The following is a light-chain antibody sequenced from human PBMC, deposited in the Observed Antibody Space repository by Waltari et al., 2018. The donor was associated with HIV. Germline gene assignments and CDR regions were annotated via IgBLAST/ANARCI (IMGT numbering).Light chain of an antibody. CDR2: DVS. J-gene: IGLJ1*01. V-gene: IGLV2-11*01. CDR1: SSDVGDYNS. CDR3: CSYAGTYTYV. Sequence: QSALTQPRSVSGSPGQSVTISCTGTSSDVGDYNSVSWYQQHPGKAPKLLIYDVSKWPSGVPERFSGSKSGNTASLTISGLQAEDEADYYCCSYAGTYTYVFGTGTKVTVL.